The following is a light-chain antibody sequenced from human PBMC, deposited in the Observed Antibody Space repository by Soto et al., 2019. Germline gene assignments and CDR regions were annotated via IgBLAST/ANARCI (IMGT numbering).Light chain of an antibody. Sequence: NFMLTQPHSVSQSPGKTVTISCTGSSDSIASNYVQWYQQRPGSAPTTVIYENNQRPSGVPARFSGSIDRSSSASLTISGLKPEDEADYYCQSYGTNTQVFGGGTKLTVL. CDR1: SDSIASNY. V-gene: IGLV6-57*02. CDR3: QSYGTNTQV. J-gene: IGLJ3*02. CDR2: ENN.